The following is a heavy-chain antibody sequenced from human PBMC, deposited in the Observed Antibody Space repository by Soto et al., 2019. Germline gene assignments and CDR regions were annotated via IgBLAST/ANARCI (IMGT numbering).Heavy chain of an antibody. CDR2: INAGNGNT. V-gene: IGHV1-3*01. Sequence: ASVKVSCKASGYTFTSYAMHWVRQAPGQRLEWMGWINAGNGNTKYSQKFQGQVTISADKSISTAYLQWSSLKASDTAMYYCARLSGGYDEVLDAFDIWGQGTMVTVSS. D-gene: IGHD5-12*01. CDR3: ARLSGGYDEVLDAFDI. J-gene: IGHJ3*02. CDR1: GYTFTSYA.